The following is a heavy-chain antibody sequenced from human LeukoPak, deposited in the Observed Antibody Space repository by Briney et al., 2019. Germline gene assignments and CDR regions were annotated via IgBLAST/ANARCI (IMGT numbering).Heavy chain of an antibody. CDR1: GFTFSSYA. J-gene: IGHJ4*02. CDR2: ISYDGSNK. D-gene: IGHD6-13*01. CDR3: ARDRWVGRGAAAGTVGY. V-gene: IGHV3-30-3*01. Sequence: GGSLRLSCAASGFTFSSYAMHWVRQAPGKGLEWVAVISYDGSNKYYADSVKGRFTISRDNSKNTLYLQMNSLRAEDTAVYYCARDRWVGRGAAAGTVGYWGQGTLVTVSS.